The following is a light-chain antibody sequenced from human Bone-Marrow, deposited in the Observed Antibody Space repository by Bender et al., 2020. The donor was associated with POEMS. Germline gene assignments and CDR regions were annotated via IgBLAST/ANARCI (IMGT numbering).Light chain of an antibody. J-gene: IGLJ2*01. V-gene: IGLV2-14*03. CDR2: DAT. CDR1: SSDVGGYNY. Sequence: QSALTQPASVSGSPGQSITISCTGTSSDVGGYNYVSWYLQYPGRAPKLIIYDATNRPSGVSARFSGSRSGDTASLTISGLQAEDEAEYYCSSYAGSNNLVFGGGTKLTVL. CDR3: SSYAGSNNLV.